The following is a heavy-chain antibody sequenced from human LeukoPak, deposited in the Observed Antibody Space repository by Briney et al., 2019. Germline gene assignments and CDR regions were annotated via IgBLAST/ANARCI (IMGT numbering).Heavy chain of an antibody. CDR3: ARDGKYHDFWSGYYALYYFDY. CDR1: GGTFSSYA. J-gene: IGHJ4*02. D-gene: IGHD3-3*01. V-gene: IGHV1-18*01. CDR2: ISAYNGNT. Sequence: ASVKVSCKASGGTFSSYAISWVRQAPGQGLEWMGWISAYNGNTNYAQKLQGRVTMTTDTSTSTAYMELRSLRSDDTAVYYCARDGKYHDFWSGYYALYYFDYWGQGTLVTVSS.